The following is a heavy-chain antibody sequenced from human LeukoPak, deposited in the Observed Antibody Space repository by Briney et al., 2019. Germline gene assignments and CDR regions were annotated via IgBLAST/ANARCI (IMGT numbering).Heavy chain of an antibody. CDR1: GGSISSYY. D-gene: IGHD6-19*01. Sequence: PSETLSLTCTVSGGSISSYYWSWIRQPPVKGLEWIGYIYYSGSTNYNPSLKSRVTISVDTSKNQFSLKLSSVTAADTAVYYCARGGQWPNPSLDYWGQGTLVTVSS. V-gene: IGHV4-59*01. CDR3: ARGGQWPNPSLDY. J-gene: IGHJ4*02. CDR2: IYYSGST.